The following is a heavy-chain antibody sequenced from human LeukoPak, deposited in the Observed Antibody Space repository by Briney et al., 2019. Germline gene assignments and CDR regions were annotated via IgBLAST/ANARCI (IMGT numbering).Heavy chain of an antibody. D-gene: IGHD5-24*01. J-gene: IGHJ4*02. CDR3: ARRPRRDGYNWVFDY. V-gene: IGHV4-39*01. CDR2: IYYSGST. Sequence: KASETLSLTCTVSGGSISSSSYYWGWIRQPPGKGLEWIGSIYYSGSTYYNPSLKSRVTISVDTSKNQFSLKLSSVTAADTAVYYCARRPRRDGYNWVFDYWGQGTLVTVSS. CDR1: GGSISSSSYY.